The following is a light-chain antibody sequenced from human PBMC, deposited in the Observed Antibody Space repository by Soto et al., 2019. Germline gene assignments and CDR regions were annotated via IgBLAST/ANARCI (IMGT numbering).Light chain of an antibody. Sequence: QSALTQPASVSGSPGQSITISCTGTSSDVGGYNYVSWCQQHPGKAPKLMIYDVSNRPSGVSNRFSGSKSGNTASLTISGLQTEDEAYYYCISYTSSSTLVVFVTGTKLTVL. CDR2: DVS. CDR1: SSDVGGYNY. CDR3: ISYTSSSTLVV. J-gene: IGLJ1*01. V-gene: IGLV2-14*01.